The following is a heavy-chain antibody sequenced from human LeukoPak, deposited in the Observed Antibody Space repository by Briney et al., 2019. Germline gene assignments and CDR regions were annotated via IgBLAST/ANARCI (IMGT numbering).Heavy chain of an antibody. D-gene: IGHD2-15*01. CDR1: GYSINSGYY. CDR3: ARGRYCSGGSCYHPWGYYYYMDV. Sequence: SETLSLTCAVSGYSINSGYYWGWIRQPPGKGLEWIGIIYHSGSTYYNPSLRSRVTTSVDTSKNQFSLKLSSVTAADTAVYYCARGRYCSGGSCYHPWGYYYYMDVWGKGTTVTVSS. V-gene: IGHV4-38-2*01. J-gene: IGHJ6*03. CDR2: IYHSGST.